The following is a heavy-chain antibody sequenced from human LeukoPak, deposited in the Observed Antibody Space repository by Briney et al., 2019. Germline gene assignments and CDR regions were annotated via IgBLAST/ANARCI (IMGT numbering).Heavy chain of an antibody. Sequence: GESLKISCKGSGYSFTSYWIGWVRQMPGKGLERMGIINPGYSDIRYSPSFQGQVTISADKSISTAYLQWSSLKASDTAIYYCARHDKGYSGYVTLDYWGQGTLVTVSS. CDR1: GYSFTSYW. CDR3: ARHDKGYSGYVTLDY. J-gene: IGHJ4*02. CDR2: INPGYSDI. V-gene: IGHV5-51*01. D-gene: IGHD5-12*01.